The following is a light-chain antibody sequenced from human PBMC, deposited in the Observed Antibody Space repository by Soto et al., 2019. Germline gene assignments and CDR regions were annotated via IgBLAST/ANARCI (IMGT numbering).Light chain of an antibody. J-gene: IGKJ4*01. CDR1: QSVLYSSNNKNY. CDR2: WAS. V-gene: IGKV4-1*01. Sequence: DIVMAQSPDSLAVSLGERATINCKSSQSVLYSSNNKNYLAWYQQKRGQTPKLLIAWASTRESGVPDRFSGSGSATDFTLTISSLQAEDVAVYYCQHYYSSPFTFGGGTKVEIK. CDR3: QHYYSSPFT.